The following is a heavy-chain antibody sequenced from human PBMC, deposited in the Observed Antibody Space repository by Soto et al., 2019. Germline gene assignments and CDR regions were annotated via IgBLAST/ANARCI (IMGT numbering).Heavy chain of an antibody. CDR3: ARARIVGAPCYYYCGMVV. Sequence: ASVKVSCKASGGTFSSYAISWVRQAPGQGLEWMGGIIPIFGTANYAQKFQGRVTITADESTSTAYMELSSLRSEDTAVYYCARARIVGAPCYYYCGMVVWCQGTTGTGSS. CDR1: GGTFSSYA. D-gene: IGHD1-26*01. CDR2: IIPIFGTA. V-gene: IGHV1-69*13. J-gene: IGHJ6*02.